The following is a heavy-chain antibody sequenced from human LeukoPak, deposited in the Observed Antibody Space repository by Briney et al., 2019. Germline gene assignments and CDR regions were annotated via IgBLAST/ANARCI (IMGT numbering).Heavy chain of an antibody. J-gene: IGHJ4*02. D-gene: IGHD5-12*01. V-gene: IGHV3-74*01. CDR3: ARGGAGYFFDF. Sequence: TGGSLRLSCTSSTFALGSYWMHWVRQVPGGGLVWVARVSSDGTGTNYADSVKGRFAISRDNAKNSLYLQMNSLRVGDTAVYYCARGGAGYFFDFWGQGTLVTVSS. CDR2: VSSDGTGT. CDR1: TFALGSYW.